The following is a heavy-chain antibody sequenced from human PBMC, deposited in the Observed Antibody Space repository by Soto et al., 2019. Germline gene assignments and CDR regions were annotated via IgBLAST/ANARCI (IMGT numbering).Heavy chain of an antibody. CDR3: AASVTTAGAYDV. V-gene: IGHV3-23*01. D-gene: IGHD4-17*01. CDR1: GFTFSTYA. CDR2: ISANGQGI. Sequence: GGSLRLSCAASGFTFSTYALSWVRQAPGKGLEWVSAISANGQGIYYADSVRGRFTISRDNSKNTIFLHMDSLRAEDTAVYYCAASVTTAGAYDVWGLGTKVTVSS. J-gene: IGHJ3*01.